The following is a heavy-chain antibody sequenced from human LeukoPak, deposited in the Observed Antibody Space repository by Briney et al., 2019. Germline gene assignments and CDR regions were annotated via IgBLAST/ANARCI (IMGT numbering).Heavy chain of an antibody. V-gene: IGHV5-51*01. CDR2: IYPGNSDT. J-gene: IGHJ4*02. Sequence: GESLKISCQGSGYSFTTYWIGWVRQMPGKGLEWMGIIYPGNSDTRYSPSFQGQVTISADKSFSTAYLQWSTLKASDTAMYYCARGGGRIAAAGHFDYWGQGTLVTVSS. D-gene: IGHD6-13*01. CDR1: GYSFTTYW. CDR3: ARGGGRIAAAGHFDY.